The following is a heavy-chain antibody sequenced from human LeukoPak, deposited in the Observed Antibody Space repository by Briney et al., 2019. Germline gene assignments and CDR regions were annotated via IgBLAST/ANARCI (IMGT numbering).Heavy chain of an antibody. CDR2: ISGSGGGT. CDR3: ARDTPASPLGAFDI. J-gene: IGHJ3*02. Sequence: PGGSLRLSCEASAFTFSIYGMSWVRQAPGKGLEWVSSISGSGGGTHYAASVRGRFTISRDNSKNTLYLQMNSLRAEDTAVYYCARDTPASPLGAFDIWGQGTMVTVSS. V-gene: IGHV3-23*01. CDR1: AFTFSIYG. D-gene: IGHD2-2*01.